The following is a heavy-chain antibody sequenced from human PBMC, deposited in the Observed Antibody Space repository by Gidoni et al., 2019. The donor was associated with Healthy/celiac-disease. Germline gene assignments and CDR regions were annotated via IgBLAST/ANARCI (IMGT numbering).Heavy chain of an antibody. CDR2: INHSGST. Sequence: QVQLQQWGAGLLKPSETLSLTCAVYGGSFSGYYWSWIRQPPGKGLEWIGEINHSGSTNYNPSLKSRVTISVDTSKNQFSLKLSSVPAADTAVYYCARRTGITMLRGSRMDVWGQGTTVTVSS. CDR1: GGSFSGYY. V-gene: IGHV4-34*01. D-gene: IGHD3-10*01. J-gene: IGHJ6*02. CDR3: ARRTGITMLRGSRMDV.